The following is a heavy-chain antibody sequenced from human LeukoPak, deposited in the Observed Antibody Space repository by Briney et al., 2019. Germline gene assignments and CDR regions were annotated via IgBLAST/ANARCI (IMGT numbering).Heavy chain of an antibody. CDR2: ISSSGNTI. Sequence: GGSLRLSCAASGFTFSTYRMNWVRQAPGKGLEWVSYISSSGNTIYYADSVKGRFTISRDNAKNSLYLQMNSLRDEDTAVYYCARQDGYYLDYWGQGTLVTVSS. J-gene: IGHJ4*02. V-gene: IGHV3-48*02. CDR1: GFTFSTYR. D-gene: IGHD5-24*01. CDR3: ARQDGYYLDY.